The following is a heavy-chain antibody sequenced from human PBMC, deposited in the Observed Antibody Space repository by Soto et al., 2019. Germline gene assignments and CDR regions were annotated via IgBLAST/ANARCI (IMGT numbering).Heavy chain of an antibody. CDR3: ARGSGDCGIYYYGMDV. Sequence: GGSLRLSCAASGFTFSSYEMNWVRQAPGKGLEWVSYISSSGSTIYYADSVKGRFTISRDNAKNSLYLQMNSLRAEDTAVYYCARGSGDCGIYYYGMDVWGQGTTVTVSS. CDR1: GFTFSSYE. CDR2: ISSSGSTI. D-gene: IGHD2-21*02. V-gene: IGHV3-48*03. J-gene: IGHJ6*02.